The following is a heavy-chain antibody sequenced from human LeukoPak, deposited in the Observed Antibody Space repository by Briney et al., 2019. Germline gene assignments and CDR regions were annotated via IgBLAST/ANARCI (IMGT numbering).Heavy chain of an antibody. CDR2: INHSGST. CDR3: ARGYYYDSSGYYGDY. D-gene: IGHD3-22*01. Sequence: PSETLSLTCAVYGGSFSGSYWNWIRQPPGKGLEWIGEINHSGSTNYNPSLKSRVTISLDTSKNQFSLKLSSVIAADTAVYYCARGYYYDSSGYYGDYWGQGTLVTVSS. J-gene: IGHJ4*02. V-gene: IGHV4-34*01. CDR1: GGSFSGSY.